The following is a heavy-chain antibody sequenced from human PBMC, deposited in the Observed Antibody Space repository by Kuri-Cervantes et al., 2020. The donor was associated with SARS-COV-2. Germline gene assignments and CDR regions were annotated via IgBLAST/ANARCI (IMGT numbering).Heavy chain of an antibody. CDR1: GGSISDHY. Sequence: SETLSLTCTVSGGSISDHYWTWIRQPPGKGLEWIGHIYYSGSVNYNPSLMSRLTISVDKSKNQVSLKLTSVTAADTAVYYCARSAAAFYGMDVWGQGTTVIVSS. V-gene: IGHV4-59*11. D-gene: IGHD2-2*01. CDR2: IYYSGSV. J-gene: IGHJ6*02. CDR3: ARSAAAFYGMDV.